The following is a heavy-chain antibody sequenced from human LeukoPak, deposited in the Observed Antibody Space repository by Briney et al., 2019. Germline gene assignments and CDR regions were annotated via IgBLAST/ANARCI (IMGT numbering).Heavy chain of an antibody. CDR3: ARDLRLVIAAGWFDP. CDR1: GGSISSSSYY. CDR2: IYTSGST. Sequence: PSETLSLTCTVSGGSISSSSYYWGWIRQPPGKGLEWIGRIYTSGSTNYNPSLKSRVTISVDTSKNQFSLKLSSVTAADTAVYYCARDLRLVIAAGWFDPWGQGTLVTVSS. J-gene: IGHJ5*02. D-gene: IGHD2-21*01. V-gene: IGHV4-39*07.